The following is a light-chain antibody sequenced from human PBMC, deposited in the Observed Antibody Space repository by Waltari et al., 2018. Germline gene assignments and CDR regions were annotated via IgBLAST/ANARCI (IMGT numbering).Light chain of an antibody. V-gene: IGKV3-11*01. Sequence: EIVLTQSPATLSLSPGERATLSCRASQSVSSYLAWYQQKPGQAPRLLIYDASNRATGIPARFSGSGSGTDFTLTISSLEPYDFVVYYCQQRSNWPPLSFGGGTKVEIK. J-gene: IGKJ4*01. CDR3: QQRSNWPPLS. CDR1: QSVSSY. CDR2: DAS.